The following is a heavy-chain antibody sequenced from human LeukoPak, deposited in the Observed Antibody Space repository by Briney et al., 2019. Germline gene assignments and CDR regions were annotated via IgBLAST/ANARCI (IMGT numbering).Heavy chain of an antibody. V-gene: IGHV3-23*01. Sequence: VSSISGSGGSTYYADSVKGRFTISRDNSKNTLYLQMNSLRAEDTAVYYCAKSDTAMVYFDYWGQGTLVTVSS. D-gene: IGHD5-18*01. CDR2: ISGSGGST. J-gene: IGHJ4*02. CDR3: AKSDTAMVYFDY.